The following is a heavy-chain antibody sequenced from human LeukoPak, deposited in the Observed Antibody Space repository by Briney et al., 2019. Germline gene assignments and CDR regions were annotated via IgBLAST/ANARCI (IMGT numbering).Heavy chain of an antibody. Sequence: ASVKVSCKASGYTFTEHYIHWVRQAPGQGLGWMGWINPNSGGTNYAQKFQGRVTMTRDTSISTAYMELSRLRSDDTAVYYCAREGDGEYQLLSGYYYYYMDVWGKGTTVTVSS. V-gene: IGHV1-2*02. J-gene: IGHJ6*03. CDR2: INPNSGGT. CDR3: AREGDGEYQLLSGYYYYYMDV. CDR1: GYTFTEHY. D-gene: IGHD2-2*01.